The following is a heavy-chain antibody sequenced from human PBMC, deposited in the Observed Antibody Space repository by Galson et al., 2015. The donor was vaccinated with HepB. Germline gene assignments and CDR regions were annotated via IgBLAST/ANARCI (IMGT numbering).Heavy chain of an antibody. V-gene: IGHV3-30*03. CDR2: ISYDGSNK. CDR3: AREGLVWLASLDM. Sequence: SLRLSCAASGFTFSNYGMHWVRQAPGKGLEWVAVISYDGSNKYCADSVKGRFTISRDNSKNILYLQMSSLRAEDTAIYYCAREGLVWLASLDMWGQGTRVTVSS. D-gene: IGHD2-21*01. J-gene: IGHJ3*02. CDR1: GFTFSNYG.